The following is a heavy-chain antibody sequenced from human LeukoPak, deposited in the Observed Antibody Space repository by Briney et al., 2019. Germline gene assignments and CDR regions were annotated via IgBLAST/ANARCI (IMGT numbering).Heavy chain of an antibody. V-gene: IGHV1-3*01. CDR1: GFTFTSYA. D-gene: IGHD6-19*01. CDR2: INAGNGNT. J-gene: IGHJ6*02. Sequence: GGSLRLSCAASGFTFTSYAMHWVRQAPGQRLEWMGWINAGNGNTKYSQKFQGRVTITRDTSASTAYMELSSLRSEDTAVYYCARWLAALGGYGMDVWGQGTTVTVSS. CDR3: ARWLAALGGYGMDV.